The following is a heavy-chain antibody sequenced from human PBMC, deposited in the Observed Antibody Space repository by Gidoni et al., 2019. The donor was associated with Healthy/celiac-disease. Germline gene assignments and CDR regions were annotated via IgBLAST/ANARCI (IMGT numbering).Heavy chain of an antibody. CDR3: ARTGLTPRIAVAGPFDY. V-gene: IGHV1-69*01. Sequence: QVQLVQSGAEVKKPGSSVKVSCKASGGTVSSNAISWVRQAPGQGLEWMGGIIPIFGTANYAQKFQGRVTITADESTSTAYMELSSLRSEDTAVYYCARTGLTPRIAVAGPFDYWGQGTLVTVSS. D-gene: IGHD6-19*01. J-gene: IGHJ4*02. CDR1: GGTVSSNA. CDR2: IIPIFGTA.